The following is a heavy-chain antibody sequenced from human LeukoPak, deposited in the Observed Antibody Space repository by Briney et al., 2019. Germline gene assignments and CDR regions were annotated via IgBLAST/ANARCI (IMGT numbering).Heavy chain of an antibody. CDR3: ARAPSYIAAAGIDFDY. J-gene: IGHJ4*02. CDR1: GGSISSYY. V-gene: IGHV4-59*01. CDR2: IYYSGST. Sequence: SETLSLTCTVSGGSISSYYWSWIRQPPGKGLEWIGYIYYSGSTNYNPSLKSRVTISVDTSKNQFSLKLSSVTAADTAVYYCARAPSYIAAAGIDFDYWGQGTLVTVSS. D-gene: IGHD6-13*01.